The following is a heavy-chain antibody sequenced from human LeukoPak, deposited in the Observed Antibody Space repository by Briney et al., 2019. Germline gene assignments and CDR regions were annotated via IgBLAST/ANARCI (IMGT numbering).Heavy chain of an antibody. J-gene: IGHJ6*03. CDR3: ARDLRFSSGWSASGMDV. D-gene: IGHD6-19*01. V-gene: IGHV1-2*02. CDR2: INHNSGGT. Sequence: ASVKVSCKASGYTFTGYYMHWVRQAPGQGLEWMGWINHNSGGTNYAQKFQGRVTMTRDTSTSTAYMDLRSLRSDDTAVYYCARDLRFSSGWSASGMDVWGKGTTVTISS. CDR1: GYTFTGYY.